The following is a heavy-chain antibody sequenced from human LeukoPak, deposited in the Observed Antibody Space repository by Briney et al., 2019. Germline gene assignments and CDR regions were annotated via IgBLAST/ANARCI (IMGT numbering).Heavy chain of an antibody. V-gene: IGHV4-59*01. D-gene: IGHD5-24*01. CDR1: GGSISSYF. CDR3: ARGGLRYTQAPDY. CDR2: IYYSGST. Sequence: PSETLSLTCPVSGGSISSYFWSWIRQPPGKGLEGIGYIYYSGSTNYNPSLKSRVTISVDTSKDQFSLNLSSVTAAATAVYYCARGGLRYTQAPDYWGQGTLVTVSS. J-gene: IGHJ4*02.